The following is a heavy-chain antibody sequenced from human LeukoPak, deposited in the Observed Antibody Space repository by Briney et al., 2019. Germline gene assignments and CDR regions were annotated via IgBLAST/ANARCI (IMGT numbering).Heavy chain of an antibody. CDR1: GFTFTGYY. V-gene: IGHV1-2*02. Sequence: ASGKVSCKASGFTFTGYYLHWVRQAPGQGLEWMGWINPNKGGTQFAQRFQGRVTMTIDTSISTAYMELRSLRYADTAVYYCARDLKGGCLHPPYYYYGMDVWGQGTTVTVSS. CDR2: INPNKGGT. J-gene: IGHJ6*02. CDR3: ARDLKGGCLHPPYYYYGMDV. D-gene: IGHD5/OR15-5a*01.